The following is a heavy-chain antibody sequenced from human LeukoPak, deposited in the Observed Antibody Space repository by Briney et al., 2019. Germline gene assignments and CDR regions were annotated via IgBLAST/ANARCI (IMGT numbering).Heavy chain of an antibody. Sequence: GGSLTLSCAASGFIFSNYGMHWVRQAPGKGLEWVGFIRSKAYGGTTEYAASVKGRCTISRDDSKSIAYLQMNSLKTEDTAVYYCTRALVYYYDSSGYSDYWGQGTLVTVSS. CDR3: TRALVYYYDSSGYSDY. J-gene: IGHJ4*02. V-gene: IGHV3-49*04. CDR1: GFIFSNYG. D-gene: IGHD3-22*01. CDR2: IRSKAYGGTT.